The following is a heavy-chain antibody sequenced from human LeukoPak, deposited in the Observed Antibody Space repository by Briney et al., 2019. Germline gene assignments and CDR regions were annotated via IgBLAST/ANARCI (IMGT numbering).Heavy chain of an antibody. CDR3: AREGWSYGSGSYSGAFDI. CDR2: IYYSGST. CDR1: SGSISSYY. J-gene: IGHJ3*02. D-gene: IGHD3-10*01. Sequence: SETLSLTCTVSSGSISSYYWSWIRQPPGKGLEWIGYIYYSGSTNYNPSLKSRVTISVDTSKNQFSLKLSSVTAADTAVYYCAREGWSYGSGSYSGAFDIWGQGTMVTVSS. V-gene: IGHV4-59*01.